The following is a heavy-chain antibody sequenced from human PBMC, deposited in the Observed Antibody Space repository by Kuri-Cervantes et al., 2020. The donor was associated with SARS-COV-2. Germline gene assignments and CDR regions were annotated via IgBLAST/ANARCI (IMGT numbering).Heavy chain of an antibody. CDR3: ARDLSSGLWAFDY. Sequence: GESLRLSCAASGFTFSSYSMNWVRQAPGKVLEWVSYISSSSSTIYYADSVKGRFTISRDNAKNSLYLQMNSLRAEDTAVYYCARDLSSGLWAFDYWGQGTLVTVSS. V-gene: IGHV3-48*01. D-gene: IGHD5-18*01. CDR1: GFTFSSYS. J-gene: IGHJ4*02. CDR2: ISSSSSTI.